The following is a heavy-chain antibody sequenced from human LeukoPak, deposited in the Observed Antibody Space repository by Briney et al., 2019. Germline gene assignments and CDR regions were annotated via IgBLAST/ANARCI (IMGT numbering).Heavy chain of an antibody. CDR3: VSPRGFSYGYFDY. CDR2: IYYSKNT. CDR1: GGSISSGSAY. Sequence: SETLSLTCTVSGGSISSGSAYSGWIRQPPGKGLEWIGSIYYSKNTYYNPSLKSRVTISTDTSKNQFSLTLGSVSATDTAVYYCVSPRGFSYGYFDYWGQGTLVTVSS. D-gene: IGHD5-18*01. J-gene: IGHJ4*02. V-gene: IGHV4-39*01.